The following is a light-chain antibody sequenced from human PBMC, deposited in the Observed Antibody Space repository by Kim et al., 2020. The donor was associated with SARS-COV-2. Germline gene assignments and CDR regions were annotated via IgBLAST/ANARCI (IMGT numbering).Light chain of an antibody. V-gene: IGKV1-9*01. CDR3: QQLDSYPRT. J-gene: IGKJ2*01. Sequence: IQLTQSPSSLSASVGDRVTITCRASQGISSYLAWYQQKPGKAPTLLIYAASTLQSGVPSRFSGSGSGTDFTLTISSLQPEDFATYYCQQLDSYPRTFGQGTKLEI. CDR1: QGISSY. CDR2: AAS.